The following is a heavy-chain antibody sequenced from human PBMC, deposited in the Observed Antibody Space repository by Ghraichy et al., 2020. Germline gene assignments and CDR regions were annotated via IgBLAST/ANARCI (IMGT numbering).Heavy chain of an antibody. Sequence: SETLPLTCTVSGGPISNYNWSWIRQPPGKGLEWIGYIYNSGSTDYNPSLKSRVTMSVATSKNQFSLTLRSVTAADTAVYFCARHWMDRYDQHLDSWGQGTLVTVSS. CDR3: ARHWMDRYDQHLDS. CDR2: IYNSGST. J-gene: IGHJ4*02. V-gene: IGHV4-59*08. CDR1: GGPISNYN. D-gene: IGHD3/OR15-3a*01.